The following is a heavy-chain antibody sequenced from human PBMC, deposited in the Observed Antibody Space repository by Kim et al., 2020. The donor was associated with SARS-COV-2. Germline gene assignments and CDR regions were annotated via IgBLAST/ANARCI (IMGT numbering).Heavy chain of an antibody. CDR3: AKNYGASVAYEF. V-gene: IGHV3-23*01. CDR2: ISPASNTV. CDR1: GFIFSSSA. Sequence: GGSLRLSCEASGFIFSSSAMTWVRQAPGKGLEWVSAISPASNTVYYADAVKGRFTTSRDHPKSTVFLHMNSLRAEDQAIYYCAKNYGASVAYEFWGQGIL. J-gene: IGHJ4*02. D-gene: IGHD4-17*01.